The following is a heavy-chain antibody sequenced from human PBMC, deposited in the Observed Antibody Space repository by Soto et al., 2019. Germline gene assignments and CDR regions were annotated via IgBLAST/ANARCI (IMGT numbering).Heavy chain of an antibody. J-gene: IGHJ4*02. CDR3: AGKGSHRLEPDY. CDR1: GFTFSSYG. CDR2: ISYDGSNK. D-gene: IGHD1-1*01. Sequence: RLSCAASGFTFSSYGMHWVRQAPGKGLEWVAVISYDGSNKYYADSVKGRFTISRDNSKNTLYLQMNSLRAEDTAVYYCAGKGSHRLEPDYWGQGTLVTVSS. V-gene: IGHV3-30*03.